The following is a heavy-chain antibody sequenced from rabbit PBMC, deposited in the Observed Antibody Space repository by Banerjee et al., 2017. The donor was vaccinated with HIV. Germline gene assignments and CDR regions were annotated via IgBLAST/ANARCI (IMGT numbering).Heavy chain of an antibody. CDR1: GFSFSSSYF. V-gene: IGHV1S40*01. Sequence: QSLEESGGDLVKPGASLTLPCTTSGFSFSSSYFMCWVRQAPGKGLEWIACIYGGSSGSTYYASWAKGRFTISKTSSTTVTLQMTSLTAADTATYFCARDAGNSDWDLWGPGTLVTVS. CDR3: ARDAGNSDWDL. CDR2: IYGGSSGST. D-gene: IGHD8-1*01. J-gene: IGHJ6*01.